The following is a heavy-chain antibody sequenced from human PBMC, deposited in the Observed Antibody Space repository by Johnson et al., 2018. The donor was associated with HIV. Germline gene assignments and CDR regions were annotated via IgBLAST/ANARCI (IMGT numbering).Heavy chain of an antibody. J-gene: IGHJ3*02. Sequence: VQLVESGGGVVQPGGSLRLSCAASGFTFSSYGMHWVRQAPGKGLEYVSAISSNSDTTAYAASVQGRFIISRDDSKNSLYLQMNRLRAEDTAVYYCARGGIVATDAFDIWGQGTMVTVAS. CDR2: ISSNSDTT. CDR1: GFTFSSYG. V-gene: IGHV3-64*04. CDR3: ARGGIVATDAFDI. D-gene: IGHD5-12*01.